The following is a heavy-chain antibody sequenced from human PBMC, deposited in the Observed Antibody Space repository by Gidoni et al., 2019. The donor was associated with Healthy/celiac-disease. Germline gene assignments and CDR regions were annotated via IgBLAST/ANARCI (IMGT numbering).Heavy chain of an antibody. CDR1: GFTFSSYA. CDR2: ISGSGGST. Sequence: EVQLLESGGGLVQPGGSLRLSCAASGFTFSSYAMSWVRQPPGKGLEWVSAISGSGGSTYYADSVKGRFTISRDNSKNTLYLQMNSLRAEDTAVYYCAKATAEVLRFLEWFPCVDYWGQGTLVTVSS. D-gene: IGHD3-3*01. CDR3: AKATAEVLRFLEWFPCVDY. V-gene: IGHV3-23*01. J-gene: IGHJ4*02.